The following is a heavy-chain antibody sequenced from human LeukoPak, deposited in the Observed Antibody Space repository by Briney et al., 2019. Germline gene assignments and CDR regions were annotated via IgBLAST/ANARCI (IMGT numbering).Heavy chain of an antibody. CDR2: IYYSGST. CDR3: AHRVRESSGWHY. V-gene: IGHV4-59*01. J-gene: IGHJ4*02. Sequence: SETLSLTCTVSGGSISSYYWSWIRQPPGKGLEWIGYIYYSGSTNYNPSLKSRVTISVDTSKNQFSLKLSSVTAADTAVYYCAHRVRESSGWHYWGQGTLVTVSS. D-gene: IGHD6-19*01. CDR1: GGSISSYY.